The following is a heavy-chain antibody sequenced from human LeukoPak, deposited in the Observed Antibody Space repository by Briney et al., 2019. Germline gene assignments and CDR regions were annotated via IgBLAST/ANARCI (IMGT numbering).Heavy chain of an antibody. CDR3: ASAGGYDLDAFDI. J-gene: IGHJ3*02. CDR2: IYYSGST. Sequence: TSETLSLTCTVSGGSVSSGSYYWSWIRQPPGKGLEWMGYIYYSGSTNYNPSLKSRVTISVDTSNNQFSLKLSSVTAADTAVYYCASAGGYDLDAFDIWGQGTMVTVSS. V-gene: IGHV4-61*01. D-gene: IGHD5-12*01. CDR1: GGSVSSGSYY.